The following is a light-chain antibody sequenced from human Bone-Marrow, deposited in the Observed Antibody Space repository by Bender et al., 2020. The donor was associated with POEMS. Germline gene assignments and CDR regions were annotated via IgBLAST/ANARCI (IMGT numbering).Light chain of an antibody. CDR1: SSDVGSYNL. Sequence: QSALTQPASVSGSPGQSITISCTGTSSDVGSYNLVSWYQQHPGKAPKLMIYEVSKRPSGVSNRFSGSKSGNTASLTISGLQPEDEAEYYCCSYAGNYTWVFGGGTKLTVL. CDR2: EVS. CDR3: CSYAGNYTWV. V-gene: IGLV2-23*02. J-gene: IGLJ3*02.